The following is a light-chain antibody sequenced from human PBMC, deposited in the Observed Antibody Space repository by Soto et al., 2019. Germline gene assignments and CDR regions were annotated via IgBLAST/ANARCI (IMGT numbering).Light chain of an antibody. CDR3: KQRSNWPRT. Sequence: EIVLTQSPATLSLSPGERATLSCRASQRVSSYLAWYQQKPGQAPRLLIYDASNRATGIPARFSGSGSGTDFTLTISSLEPEDFAVYYCKQRSNWPRTFGQGTKVEIK. V-gene: IGKV3-11*01. J-gene: IGKJ1*01. CDR1: QRVSSY. CDR2: DAS.